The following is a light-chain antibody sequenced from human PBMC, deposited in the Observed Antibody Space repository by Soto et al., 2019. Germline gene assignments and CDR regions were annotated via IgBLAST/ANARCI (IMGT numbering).Light chain of an antibody. CDR1: QSVSSSY. CDR2: GAS. CDR3: QQYGSSPLT. V-gene: IGKV3-20*01. Sequence: EIVXTXSPXXXSXSXGERATLSCRASQSVSSSYLAWYQQKPGQAPRLLIYGASSRATGIPDRFSGSGSGTDFTLTISRLEPEDFAVYYCQQYGSSPLTFGGGTKVEIK. J-gene: IGKJ4*01.